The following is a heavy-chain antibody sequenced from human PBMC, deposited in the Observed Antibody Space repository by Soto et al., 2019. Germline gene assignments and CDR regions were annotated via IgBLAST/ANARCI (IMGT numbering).Heavy chain of an antibody. J-gene: IGHJ6*02. D-gene: IGHD6-13*01. CDR2: IYGTGNT. CDR1: GGSITSSFY. V-gene: IGHV4-39*01. CDR3: RSSSRYSTDV. Sequence: QLQLQESGPGLVKPSETLSLSCTVSGGSITSSFYWGWIRQPPGKGLEWIGSIYGTGNTYYNPSLTGRVTIAADTSKNQFSLNLISVTAADTAVYYCRSSSRYSTDVWGQGARVTVSS.